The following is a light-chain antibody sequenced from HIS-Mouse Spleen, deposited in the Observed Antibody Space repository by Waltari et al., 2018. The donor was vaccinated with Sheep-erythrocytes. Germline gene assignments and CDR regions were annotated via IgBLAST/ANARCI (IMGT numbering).Light chain of an antibody. CDR1: SSDVGGYNY. Sequence: QSALTQPPSASGSPGQSVTIPCTGTSSDVGGYNYVPWYQQHPGKAPKRMIYEVSKRPSGVPDRFSGSKSGNTASLTVSGLQAEDEADYYCSSYAGSNNWVFGGGTKLTVL. CDR2: EVS. CDR3: SSYAGSNNWV. J-gene: IGLJ3*02. V-gene: IGLV2-8*01.